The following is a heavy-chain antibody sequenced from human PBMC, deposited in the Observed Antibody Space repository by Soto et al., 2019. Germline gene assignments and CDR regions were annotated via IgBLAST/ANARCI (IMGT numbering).Heavy chain of an antibody. Sequence: HPGGSLRLSCAASGFTFSSYAMSWVRQAPGKGLEWVSAISGSGGSTYYADSVKGRFTISRDNSKNTLYLQMNSLRAEDTAVYYCAKHLGYCTNGVWYPDNYFDYWGQGTLVTVSS. CDR3: AKHLGYCTNGVWYPDNYFDY. CDR1: GFTFSSYA. D-gene: IGHD2-8*01. CDR2: ISGSGGST. J-gene: IGHJ4*02. V-gene: IGHV3-23*01.